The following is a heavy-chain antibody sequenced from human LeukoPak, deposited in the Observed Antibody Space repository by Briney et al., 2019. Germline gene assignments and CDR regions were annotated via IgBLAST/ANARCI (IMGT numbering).Heavy chain of an antibody. V-gene: IGHV3-23*01. CDR1: GFTFSSYA. CDR2: ISGSGGTT. Sequence: GGSLRLSCAASGFTFSSYAMSWVRQAPGKGLEWVSSISGSGGTTYYADSVRGRFTISRDNSKNTLYLQMNSLRAEDTAVYYCARQHYYGSGSRYAFDIWGQGTMVTVSS. J-gene: IGHJ3*02. CDR3: ARQHYYGSGSRYAFDI. D-gene: IGHD3-10*01.